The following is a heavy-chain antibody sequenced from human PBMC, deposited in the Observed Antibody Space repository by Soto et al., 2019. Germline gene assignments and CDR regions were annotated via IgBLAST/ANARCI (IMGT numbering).Heavy chain of an antibody. CDR3: ARGRITMVRGAHGYYYYGMDV. CDR2: INHSGST. V-gene: IGHV4-34*01. CDR1: GGSISSYY. Sequence: SETLSLTCTVSGGSISSYYWSWIRQPPGKGLEWIGEINHSGSTNYNPSLKSRVTISVDTSKNQFSLKLSSVTAADTAVYYCARGRITMVRGAHGYYYYGMDVWGQGTTVTVS. J-gene: IGHJ6*02. D-gene: IGHD3-10*01.